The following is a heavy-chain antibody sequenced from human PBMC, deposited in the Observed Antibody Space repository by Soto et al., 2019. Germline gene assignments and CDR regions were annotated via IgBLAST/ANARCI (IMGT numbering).Heavy chain of an antibody. D-gene: IGHD3-3*01. CDR1: GGSFSGYY. CDR3: ARRWPGVVLASPHYYYYYGMDV. V-gene: IGHV4-34*01. Sequence: PSETLSLTCAVYGGSFSGYYWSWIRQPPGKGLEWIGEINHSGSTNYNPSLKSRVTISVDTSKNQFSLKLSSVTAADTAVYYCARRWPGVVLASPHYYYYYGMDVWGQGTTVTVSS. J-gene: IGHJ6*02. CDR2: INHSGST.